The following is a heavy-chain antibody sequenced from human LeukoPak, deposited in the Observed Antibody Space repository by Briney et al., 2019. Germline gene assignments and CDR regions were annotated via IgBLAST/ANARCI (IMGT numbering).Heavy chain of an antibody. CDR3: ARDRNGNFDY. CDR1: GGSISSYY. J-gene: IGHJ4*02. CDR2: IYASGST. Sequence: SETLSLTCSVSGGSISSYYWNWIRQPAGKGLEWIGRIYASGSTNYNPSLKSLVTMSVDTSKNHFSLKLSSVTAADTAVYYCARDRNGNFDYWGQGTLVTVSS. V-gene: IGHV4-4*07. D-gene: IGHD1-14*01.